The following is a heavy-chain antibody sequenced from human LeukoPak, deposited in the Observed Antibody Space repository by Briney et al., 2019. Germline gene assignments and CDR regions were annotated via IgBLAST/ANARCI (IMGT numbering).Heavy chain of an antibody. CDR1: GFTFSSYA. V-gene: IGHV3-30-3*01. CDR3: ARDGYFDY. CDR2: ISYDGSNK. J-gene: IGHJ4*02. Sequence: GGSLRLSCAASGFTFSSYAMHWVRQAPGKGLEWVAVISYDGSNKYYVDSVKGRFTISRDNSKNTLYLQMNSLRAEDTALYYCARDGYFDYWGQGTLVTVSS.